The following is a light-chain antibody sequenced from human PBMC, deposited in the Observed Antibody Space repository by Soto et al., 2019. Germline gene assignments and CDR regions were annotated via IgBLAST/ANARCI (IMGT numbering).Light chain of an antibody. CDR1: SSNIGNNY. J-gene: IGLJ2*01. CDR3: GTWERSLSAV. V-gene: IGLV1-51*01. Sequence: QSVLTQPPSVSAAPGQKVTISCSGSSSNIGNNYVSWYQQLPGTAPKLLIYDNNKRPSGIPDRFSGSKSGTSATLGITGLQTGDEADYYCGTWERSLSAVFGGGTKLTVL. CDR2: DNN.